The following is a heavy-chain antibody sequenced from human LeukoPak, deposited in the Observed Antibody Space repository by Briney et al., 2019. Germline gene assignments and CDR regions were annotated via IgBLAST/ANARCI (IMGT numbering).Heavy chain of an antibody. D-gene: IGHD3-10*01. Sequence: ASVKVSCKTSGYTFTSYGVSWVRQAPGQGLEWMGWINTYNVDTNYAQKFQGRVTLTTDTSTTTAYMELRSLRSDDTAVYYCARAAVYYGSGSKYWGQGTLVTVSS. V-gene: IGHV1-18*01. CDR2: INTYNVDT. CDR3: ARAAVYYGSGSKY. J-gene: IGHJ4*02. CDR1: GYTFTSYG.